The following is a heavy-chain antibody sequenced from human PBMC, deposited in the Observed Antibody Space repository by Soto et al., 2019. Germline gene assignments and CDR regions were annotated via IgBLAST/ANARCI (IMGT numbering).Heavy chain of an antibody. CDR3: ARDSPLGYCSGGSCYSLAFDY. J-gene: IGHJ4*02. D-gene: IGHD2-15*01. CDR1: GYTFTGYY. Sequence: ASVKVSCKASGYTFTGYYMHWVRQAPGQGLEWMGWINPNSGGTNYAQKFKGWVTMTRDTSISTAYMELSRLRSDDTAVYYCARDSPLGYCSGGSCYSLAFDYWGQGTLVTVSS. V-gene: IGHV1-2*04. CDR2: INPNSGGT.